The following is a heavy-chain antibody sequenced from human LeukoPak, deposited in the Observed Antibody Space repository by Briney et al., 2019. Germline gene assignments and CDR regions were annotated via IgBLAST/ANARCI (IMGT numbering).Heavy chain of an antibody. CDR3: AKGGYGYSPFDY. V-gene: IGHV3-23*01. J-gene: IGHJ4*02. CDR2: ISDSGAHT. CDR1: GGSISSSSYY. Sequence: HPSETLSLTCTVSGGSISSSSYYWGWIRQPPGKGLEWVSAISDSGAHTYYTDSVKGRYTISRDNSKNTLHLQMNSLRAEDTAVYYCAKGGYGYSPFDYWGQGSLVTVSS. D-gene: IGHD5-18*01.